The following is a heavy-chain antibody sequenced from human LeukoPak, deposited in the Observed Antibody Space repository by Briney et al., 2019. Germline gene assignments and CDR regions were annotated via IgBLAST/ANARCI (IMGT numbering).Heavy chain of an antibody. D-gene: IGHD3-3*01. J-gene: IGHJ6*02. V-gene: IGHV3-33*01. CDR3: ARNPKYYDFWSGYRYYYYYGMDV. CDR2: IWYDGRNK. Sequence: GGSLTLSCAASGFTFSSYGMHWVRQAPGKGLEWVAVIWYDGRNKYYADSVKGRFTISRDNSKNTLYLQMNSLRAEDTAVYYCARNPKYYDFWSGYRYYYYYGMDVWGQGTMVTASS. CDR1: GFTFSSYG.